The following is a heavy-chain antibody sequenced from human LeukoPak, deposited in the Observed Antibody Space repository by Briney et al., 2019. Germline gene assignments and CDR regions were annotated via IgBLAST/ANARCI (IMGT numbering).Heavy chain of an antibody. D-gene: IGHD2-2*01. CDR1: GGTFSSYA. CDR2: IIPIFGTA. V-gene: IGHV1-69*05. CDR3: ARGKWVPAAMREVYSYYFDY. J-gene: IGHJ4*02. Sequence: SVKVSCKASGGTFSSYAISWVRQAPGQGLEWMGGIIPIFGTANYAQKFQGRVTITTDESTSTAYMELSSLRSEDTAVYYCARGKWVPAAMREVYSYYFDYWGQGTLVTVSS.